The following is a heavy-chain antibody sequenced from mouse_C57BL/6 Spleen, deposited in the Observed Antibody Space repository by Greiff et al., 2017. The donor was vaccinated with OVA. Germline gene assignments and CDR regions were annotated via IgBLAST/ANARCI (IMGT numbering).Heavy chain of an antibody. Sequence: QVQLQQSGPELVKPGASVKISCKASGYAFSSSWMNWVKQRPGKGLEWIGRIYPGDGDTNYNGKFKGKATLTADKSSSTAYMQLSSLTSEDSAVYFCARKGDYGSSYRFAYWGQGTLVTVSA. J-gene: IGHJ3*01. CDR1: GYAFSSSW. V-gene: IGHV1-82*01. CDR2: IYPGDGDT. D-gene: IGHD1-1*01. CDR3: ARKGDYGSSYRFAY.